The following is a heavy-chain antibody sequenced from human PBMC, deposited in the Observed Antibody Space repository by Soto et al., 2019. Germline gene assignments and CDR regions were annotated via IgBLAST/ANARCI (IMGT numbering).Heavy chain of an antibody. CDR1: GGSISSGDYY. J-gene: IGHJ4*02. CDR3: SRDRDGYNSTYYFDY. D-gene: IGHD5-12*01. Sequence: QVQLQESGPGLVKPSQTLSLTCPVAGGSISSGDYYWSWIRQPPGKGLEWIGYIYYSGSTYYNPSLKGRSTIKIDTSKNQFSLTLSSVTAADTAVYYYSRDRDGYNSTYYFDYWGQVTLVTVAS. V-gene: IGHV4-30-4*01. CDR2: IYYSGST.